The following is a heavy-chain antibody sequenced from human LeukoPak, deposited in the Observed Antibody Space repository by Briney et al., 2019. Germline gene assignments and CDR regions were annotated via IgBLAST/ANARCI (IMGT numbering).Heavy chain of an antibody. CDR2: IKQDGSEK. Sequence: SGGSLRLSCTASTFTLNNYWMSWVRQAPGKGLEWVANIKQDGSEKYHVDSVKGRFTISRDNAKNSLYLQMNSLRAGDTAVYYCARDPDILTGIAFDVWGQGTMVTVSS. V-gene: IGHV3-7*05. J-gene: IGHJ3*01. CDR1: TFTLNNYW. D-gene: IGHD3-9*01. CDR3: ARDPDILTGIAFDV.